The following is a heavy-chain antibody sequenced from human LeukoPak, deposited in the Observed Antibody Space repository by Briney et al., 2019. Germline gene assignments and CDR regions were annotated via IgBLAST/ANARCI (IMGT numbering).Heavy chain of an antibody. CDR2: LYDSGCT. V-gene: IGHV4-39*01. D-gene: IGHD5-12*01. CDR3: ARQAISGYDPPHFDS. J-gene: IGHJ4*02. CDR1: TGSISNSTYD. Sequence: SETLSLTCTVSTGSISNSTYDWGWIRQPPGKGLELIGNLYDSGCTYYNPSIKSRVNISVDTSTNQLPLKLSSVNAADSAVSYCARQAISGYDPPHFDSWGQGTLVTVSS.